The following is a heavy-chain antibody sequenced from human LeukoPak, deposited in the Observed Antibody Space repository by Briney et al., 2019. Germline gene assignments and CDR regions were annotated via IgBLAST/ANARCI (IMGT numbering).Heavy chain of an antibody. CDR2: VSPPGGGT. CDR3: ARDLAWGAFDY. J-gene: IGHJ4*02. Sequence: GGSLRLSCVASGFTFSNHGMNWVRLAPGKGLEWVSGVSPPGGGTYYADSVKGRFTISRDDSRNTLSLQMNSLRVEDTAVYYCARDLAWGAFDYWGQGILVAVSS. V-gene: IGHV3-23*01. CDR1: GFTFSNHG. D-gene: IGHD7-27*01.